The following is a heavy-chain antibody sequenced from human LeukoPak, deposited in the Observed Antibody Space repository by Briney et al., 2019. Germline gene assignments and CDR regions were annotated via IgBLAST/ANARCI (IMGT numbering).Heavy chain of an antibody. V-gene: IGHV3-30*18. D-gene: IGHD2-21*02. Sequence: PGRSLRLSCAASGFTFSRYGMYWVRQAPGKGLEWVAGISYDGSNKYYADSVKGRFTISRDNSKNTLYLQMNSLRPEDTAVHYCAKPRGGDSWAFDIWGQGTMVTVSS. CDR2: ISYDGSNK. CDR1: GFTFSRYG. J-gene: IGHJ3*02. CDR3: AKPRGGDSWAFDI.